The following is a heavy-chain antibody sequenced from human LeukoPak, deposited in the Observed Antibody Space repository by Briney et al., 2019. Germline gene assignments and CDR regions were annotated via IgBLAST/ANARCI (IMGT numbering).Heavy chain of an antibody. CDR3: ASGWDRSAPTTPFAY. J-gene: IGHJ4*02. CDR2: ITSGVGIT. V-gene: IGHV3-48*04. Sequence: GGSLRLSCTASGFTFSNFGMNWVRQAPGKGLEWVSIITSGVGITYYADSVKGRFTISRDNAKNSLYLQMNSLRAEDTAVYYCASGWDRSAPTTPFAYWGQGTLVTVSS. CDR1: GFTFSNFG. D-gene: IGHD1-26*01.